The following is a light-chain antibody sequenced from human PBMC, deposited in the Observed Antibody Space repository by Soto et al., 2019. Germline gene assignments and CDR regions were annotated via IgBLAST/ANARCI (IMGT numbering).Light chain of an antibody. CDR1: QSISRY. V-gene: IGKV1-39*01. Sequence: DIQMTQSPSSLSASVGDRVTVTCRAGQSISRYLNWYQRRPGKAPKLLIYSASSLQTGAPSRFSGSGSGTDFTLTINSLQPEDFATYYCQQSYNGPFTFGPGTKVDIK. J-gene: IGKJ3*01. CDR3: QQSYNGPFT. CDR2: SAS.